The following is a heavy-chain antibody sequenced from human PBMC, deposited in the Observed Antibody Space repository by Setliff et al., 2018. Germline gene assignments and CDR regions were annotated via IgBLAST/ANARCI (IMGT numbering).Heavy chain of an antibody. V-gene: IGHV4-39*07. D-gene: IGHD1-26*01. CDR3: ARAVGATIGAFDI. CDR2: IYYSGST. Sequence: PSETLSLTCTVSGGSISSGVYYWGWIRQPPGKGLEWIGSIYYSGSTYYNPSLKSRVTISVDKSKNQFSLKLSSVTAADTAVYYCARAVGATIGAFDIWGQGTMVTVSS. J-gene: IGHJ3*02. CDR1: GGSISSGVYY.